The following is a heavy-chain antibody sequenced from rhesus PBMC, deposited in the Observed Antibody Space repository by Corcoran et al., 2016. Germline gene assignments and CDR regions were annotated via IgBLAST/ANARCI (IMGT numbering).Heavy chain of an antibody. J-gene: IGHJ4*01. CDR2: INGSSGST. CDR1: GGSISSSNW. CDR3: ARTYYSGSYYPRSFDY. D-gene: IGHD3-16*01. V-gene: IGHV4-65*01. Sequence: QVQLQESGPGLVKPSETLSLTCAVSGGSISSSNWWSWIRQPPGKGLEWIGYINGSSGSTYYNPSLKSRVTISTDTSKNQVSLKLSSVTAADTAVYYCARTYYSGSYYPRSFDYWGQGVLVTVSS.